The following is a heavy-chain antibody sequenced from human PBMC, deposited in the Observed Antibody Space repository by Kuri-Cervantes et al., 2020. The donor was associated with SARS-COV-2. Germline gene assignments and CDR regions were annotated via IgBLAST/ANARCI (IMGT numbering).Heavy chain of an antibody. D-gene: IGHD6-6*01. J-gene: IGHJ4*02. Sequence: SETLSLTCAVYGGSFSGYYWSWIRQPPGKGLEWIGEINHSGSTNYNPSLKSRVTISVDTSKNQFSLKLSSVTAADTAVYYCASVYSSSSPDFDYWGQGTLVTVSS. CDR1: GGSFSGYY. V-gene: IGHV4-34*01. CDR2: INHSGST. CDR3: ASVYSSSSPDFDY.